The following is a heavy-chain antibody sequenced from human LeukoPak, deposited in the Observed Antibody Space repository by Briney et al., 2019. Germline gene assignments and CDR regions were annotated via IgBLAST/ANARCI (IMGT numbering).Heavy chain of an antibody. D-gene: IGHD3-3*01. CDR2: IIPIFGIA. Sequence: GASVKVSCKASGGTFSSYAISWVRQAPGQGLEWMGRIIPIFGIANYAQKFQGRVTITADKSTSTAYMELSSLRSEDTAVYYCARDAPLDRSKYDFGVDIWGQGTMVTVSS. CDR3: ARDAPLDRSKYDFGVDI. J-gene: IGHJ3*02. CDR1: GGTFSSYA. V-gene: IGHV1-69*04.